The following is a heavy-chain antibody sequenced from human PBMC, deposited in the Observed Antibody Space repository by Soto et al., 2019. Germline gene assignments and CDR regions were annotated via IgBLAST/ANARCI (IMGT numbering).Heavy chain of an antibody. D-gene: IGHD6-13*01. V-gene: IGHV1-18*01. Sequence: SWQFSCKTSGYTFRSYGIRWARHAPRQGLERLGWISAYNGNTNYAQKLQGRVTMTTDTPTSTAYMELRSLRSDDTRVYYCGRVDRSSCCEYYYGMDVWGQGTTVT. J-gene: IGHJ6*02. CDR1: GYTFRSYG. CDR2: ISAYNGNT. CDR3: GRVDRSSCCEYYYGMDV.